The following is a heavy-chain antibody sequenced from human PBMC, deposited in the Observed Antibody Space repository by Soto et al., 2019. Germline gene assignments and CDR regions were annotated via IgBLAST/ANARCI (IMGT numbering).Heavy chain of an antibody. V-gene: IGHV1-24*01. CDR1: GYTLTELS. Sequence: GASVKVSCKVSGYTLTELSMHCVRQSPGKGLEWMGGFDPEDGETIYAQKFQGRVTMTEDTSTDTAYMELSSLRSEDTAVYYCATRRIEVAPTDIDNWGQENLVTVAS. CDR2: FDPEDGET. J-gene: IGHJ4*02. D-gene: IGHD6-19*01. CDR3: ATRRIEVAPTDIDN.